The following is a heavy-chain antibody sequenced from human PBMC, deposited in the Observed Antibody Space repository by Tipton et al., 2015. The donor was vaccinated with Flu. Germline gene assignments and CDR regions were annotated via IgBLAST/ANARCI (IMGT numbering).Heavy chain of an antibody. CDR2: IYYSGST. J-gene: IGHJ4*02. CDR1: GGSISSSSYY. CDR3: AREGRREQLALDC. D-gene: IGHD6-6*01. Sequence: TLSLTCTVSGGSISSSSYYWGWIRQPPGKGLEWIGSIYYSGSTYYNPSLKSRVTISVDTSKNQFSLKLGSVTAADTAVYYCAREGRREQLALDCWGQGTLVTVSS. V-gene: IGHV4-39*07.